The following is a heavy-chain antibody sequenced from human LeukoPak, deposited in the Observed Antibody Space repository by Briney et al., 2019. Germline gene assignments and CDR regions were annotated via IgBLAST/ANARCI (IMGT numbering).Heavy chain of an antibody. J-gene: IGHJ4*02. CDR3: ARAGVRYDFWSGYSSLFDY. D-gene: IGHD3-3*01. Sequence: PGGSLRLSCAASGFTFSSYWMSWVRQAPGKGLEWVANIKQDGSEKYYVDSVKGRFTISRDNAKNSLYLQMNSLRAEDTAVYYCARAGVRYDFWSGYSSLFDYWGQGTLVTVSS. CDR1: GFTFSSYW. V-gene: IGHV3-7*01. CDR2: IKQDGSEK.